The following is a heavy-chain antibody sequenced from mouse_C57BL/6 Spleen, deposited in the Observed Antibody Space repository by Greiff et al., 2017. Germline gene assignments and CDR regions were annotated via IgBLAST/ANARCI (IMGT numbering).Heavy chain of an antibody. J-gene: IGHJ2*01. Sequence: QVHVKQSGAELARPGASVKLSCKASGYTFTSYGISWVKQRTGQGLEWIGEIYPRSGNTYYNEKFKGKATLTADKSSSTAYMELRSLTSEDSAVYFCAREAGGRDYFDYWGQGTTLTVSS. CDR2: IYPRSGNT. CDR3: AREAGGRDYFDY. CDR1: GYTFTSYG. V-gene: IGHV1-81*01.